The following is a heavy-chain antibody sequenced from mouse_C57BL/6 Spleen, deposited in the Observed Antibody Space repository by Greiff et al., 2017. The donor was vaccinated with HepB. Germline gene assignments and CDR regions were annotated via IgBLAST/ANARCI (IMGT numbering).Heavy chain of an antibody. J-gene: IGHJ2*01. V-gene: IGHV1-64*01. Sequence: QVQLKQPGAELVKPGASVKLSCKASGYTFTSYWMHWVKQRPGQGLEWIGMIHPNSGSTNYNEKFKSKATLTVDKSSSTAYMQLSSLTSEDSAVYYCARGKEGVDYWGQGTTLTVSS. CDR2: IHPNSGST. CDR3: ARGKEGVDY. CDR1: GYTFTSYW.